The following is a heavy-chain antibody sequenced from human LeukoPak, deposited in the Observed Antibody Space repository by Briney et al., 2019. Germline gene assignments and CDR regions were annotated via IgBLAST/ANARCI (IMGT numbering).Heavy chain of an antibody. J-gene: IGHJ3*02. D-gene: IGHD3-22*01. V-gene: IGHV3-9*01. Sequence: GRSLRLSCAASGFTFDDYAMHWVRQAPGKGLEWVSGISWNSGSIGYADSVKGRFTISRDNAKNSLYLQMNSLRAEDTALYYCAKDIGTYYYDSSGHGGAFDIWGQGTMVTVSS. CDR2: ISWNSGSI. CDR1: GFTFDDYA. CDR3: AKDIGTYYYDSSGHGGAFDI.